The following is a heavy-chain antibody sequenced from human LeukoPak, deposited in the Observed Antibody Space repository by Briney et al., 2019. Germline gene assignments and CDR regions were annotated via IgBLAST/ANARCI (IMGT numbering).Heavy chain of an antibody. D-gene: IGHD3-22*01. CDR1: GYTFTGYY. CDR3: AREGGSYYYDSSGYYGAFDI. Sequence: GASVKVSCKASGYTFTGYYMHWVRQAPGQGLEWMGWINPNSGGTNYAQKFQGRVTMTRDTSISTAYMELSRLRSDDTAVYYCAREGGSYYYDSSGYYGAFDIWGQGTMVTVSS. J-gene: IGHJ3*02. V-gene: IGHV1-2*02. CDR2: INPNSGGT.